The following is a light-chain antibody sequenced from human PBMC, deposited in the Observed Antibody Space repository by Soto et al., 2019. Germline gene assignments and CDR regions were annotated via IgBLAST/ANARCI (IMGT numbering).Light chain of an antibody. CDR2: AAS. CDR1: ESISRDY. CDR3: QQYVGVHYT. Sequence: EIVLTQSPGTLSLSPGQRATLSCRASESISRDYLAWYQQRLGQAPRLLIYAASSGATGIPDRFSGSGSGTDFTLTISRLGPEDFAIYYCQQYVGVHYTVCQGTKLEIK. V-gene: IGKV3-20*01. J-gene: IGKJ2*01.